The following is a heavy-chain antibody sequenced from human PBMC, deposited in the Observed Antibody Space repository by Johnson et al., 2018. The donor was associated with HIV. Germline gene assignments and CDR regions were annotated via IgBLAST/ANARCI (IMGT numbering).Heavy chain of an antibody. D-gene: IGHD2-8*02. CDR2: ISGSGGST. CDR1: GFTVSSNY. J-gene: IGHJ3*02. CDR3: AKDPIVLVVYAISAFDI. V-gene: IGHV3-23*04. Sequence: VQLVESGGGVVQPGRSLRLSCAASGFTVSSNYMSWVRQAPGKGLEWVSAISGSGGSTYYADSVKGRFTISRDNSKNTLYLQMNSLRAEDTAVYYCAKDPIVLVVYAISAFDIWGQGTMVTVSS.